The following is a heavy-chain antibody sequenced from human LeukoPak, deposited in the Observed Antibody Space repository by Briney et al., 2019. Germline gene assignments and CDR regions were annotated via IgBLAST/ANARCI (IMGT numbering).Heavy chain of an antibody. J-gene: IGHJ3*01. CDR2: ISSSSSYI. CDR3: AAEAAYYYDSRDAFDV. D-gene: IGHD3-22*01. Sequence: GGSLRLSCAASGFTFSSYSMNWVRQAPGKGLEWVSSISSSSSYIYYADSVKGRFTISRDNAKNSLYLQMNSLRAEDTAVYYCAAEAAYYYDSRDAFDVWGQGAMVTVSS. CDR1: GFTFSSYS. V-gene: IGHV3-21*01.